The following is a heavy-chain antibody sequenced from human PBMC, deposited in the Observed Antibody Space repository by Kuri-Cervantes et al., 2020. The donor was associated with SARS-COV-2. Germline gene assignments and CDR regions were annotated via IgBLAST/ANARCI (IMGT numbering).Heavy chain of an antibody. CDR2: INPDGSGR. Sequence: GESLKISCAASGFTLTSHWMGWVRQPPGKGLEWVANINPDGSGRFSVDSVKGRFTISRGTAKSSLYLQMNSLRVEDTAIYYCVRGGAAEYWGQGTLVTVSS. J-gene: IGHJ4*02. D-gene: IGHD6-25*01. V-gene: IGHV3-7*01. CDR3: VRGGAAEY. CDR1: GFTLTSHW.